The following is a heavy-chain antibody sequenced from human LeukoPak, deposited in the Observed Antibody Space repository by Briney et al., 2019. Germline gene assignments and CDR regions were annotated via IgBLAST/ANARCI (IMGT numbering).Heavy chain of an antibody. J-gene: IGHJ5*02. CDR1: GGSIRSYL. CDR3: ARHTAVADRRGWFDP. CDR2: IYYCGCT. V-gene: IGHV4-59*08. Sequence: SETLSLTRTGSGGSIRSYLWSWIRQPPWKGLEGIGYIYYCGCTNYKPSLIRRVTISVDRSNNQFSLHLGSLPAAYTAVYYCARHTAVADRRGWFDPWGQGTLVTVSS. D-gene: IGHD6-13*01.